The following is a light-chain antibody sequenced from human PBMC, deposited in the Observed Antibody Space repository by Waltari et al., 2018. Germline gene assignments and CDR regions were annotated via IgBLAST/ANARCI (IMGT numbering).Light chain of an antibody. CDR2: EAT. CDR1: QSIGSW. J-gene: IGKJ3*01. CDR3: QRYNSYPIT. Sequence: DIQMIQSPSTMSASVGERITHTCRASQSIGSWLAWYQQKPGKAPKLLIYEATSLESGVPSRFSAGGSGTEFTLTISSLQPDDFATYYCQRYNSYPITFGPGTKVDI. V-gene: IGKV1-5*03.